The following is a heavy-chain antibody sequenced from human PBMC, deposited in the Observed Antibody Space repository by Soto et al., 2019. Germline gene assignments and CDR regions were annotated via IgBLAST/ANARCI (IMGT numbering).Heavy chain of an antibody. D-gene: IGHD1-26*01. V-gene: IGHV1-58*01. CDR2: IVVGSGNT. CDR3: AADGIVGATSLYYQYGMDV. J-gene: IGHJ6*02. CDR1: GFTFTSSA. Sequence: GASMKVSCKASGFTFTSSAVQWVRQARGQRLEWIGWIVVGSGNTNYAQKFQERVTITRDMSTSTAYMELSSLRSEDTAVYYCAADGIVGATSLYYQYGMDVWGPGTKATVS.